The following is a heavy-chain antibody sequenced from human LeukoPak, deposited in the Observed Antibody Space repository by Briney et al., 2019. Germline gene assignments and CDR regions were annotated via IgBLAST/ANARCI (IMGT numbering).Heavy chain of an antibody. Sequence: PSETLSLTCVVSGHSINRGYYWGWMRQPPGKGLEWIGSISQSGSTSHNASLKSRVTMSVDTSKNQFSLKLKSVTATDTAVYYCVRMDDYWGQGTPVTVSS. CDR1: GHSINRGYY. CDR3: VRMDDY. V-gene: IGHV4-38-2*01. J-gene: IGHJ4*02. CDR2: ISQSGST.